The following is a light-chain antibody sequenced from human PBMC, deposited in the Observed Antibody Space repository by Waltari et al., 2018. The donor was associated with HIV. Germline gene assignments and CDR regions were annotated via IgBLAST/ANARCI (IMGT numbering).Light chain of an antibody. V-gene: IGLV1-51*02. CDR2: ETV. CDR3: GTWDSSLSVVI. Sequence: QSVLTQPPSVSATPGQKVTIPCSGSRSNIGSHYVSWYQQLPGTAPKLLIYETVKRPSGIPDRFSGSKSGTSATLDITGLQTGDEADYYCGTWDSSLSVVIFGGGTMLTVL. J-gene: IGLJ2*01. CDR1: RSNIGSHY.